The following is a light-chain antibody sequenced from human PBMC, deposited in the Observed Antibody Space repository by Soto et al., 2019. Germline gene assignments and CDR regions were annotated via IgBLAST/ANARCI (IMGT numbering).Light chain of an antibody. V-gene: IGLV1-44*01. CDR3: AAWDDSLNGWV. CDR1: TSNIGTDT. J-gene: IGLJ3*02. CDR2: GNT. Sequence: QSVLTQPPSASGAPGQRGTISCSGSTSNIGTDTVNWYQQLPGTAPKLLIYGNTQRPSGVPDRFSGSKSATSASLAISGLQSEDEADYYCAAWDDSLNGWVFGGGTKLTVL.